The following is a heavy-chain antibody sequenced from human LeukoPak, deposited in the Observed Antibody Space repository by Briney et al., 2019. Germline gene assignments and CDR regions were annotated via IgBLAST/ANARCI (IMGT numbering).Heavy chain of an antibody. CDR1: GCTFTSYD. V-gene: IGHV1-8*01. D-gene: IGHD2-15*01. CDR3: ARVGLGYCSGGSCYPDDYYYGMDV. J-gene: IGHJ6*02. Sequence: APVKVSCKASGCTFTSYDINWVRQATGQGLEWMGWMNPNSGNTGYAQKFQGRVTMTRNTSISTAYMELSSLRSEDTAVYYCARVGLGYCSGGSCYPDDYYYGMDVWGQGTTVTVSS. CDR2: MNPNSGNT.